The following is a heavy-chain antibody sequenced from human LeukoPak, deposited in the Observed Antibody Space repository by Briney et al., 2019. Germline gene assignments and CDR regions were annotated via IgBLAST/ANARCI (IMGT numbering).Heavy chain of an antibody. J-gene: IGHJ4*02. CDR2: INHSGST. CDR3: ASSAAEYLYYFDY. V-gene: IGHV4-34*01. Sequence: SETLSLTCAVYGGSFSGYYWNWIRQPPGKGLEWIGEINHSGSTNYNPSLKSRVTISVDTSKNQFSLKLSSVTAADTAVYYCASSAAEYLYYFDYWGQGTPVTVSS. CDR1: GGSFSGYY. D-gene: IGHD6-13*01.